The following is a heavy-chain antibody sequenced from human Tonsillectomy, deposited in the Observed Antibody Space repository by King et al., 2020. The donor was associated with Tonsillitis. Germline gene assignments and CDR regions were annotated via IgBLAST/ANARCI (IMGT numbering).Heavy chain of an antibody. CDR1: GGTFSSYA. V-gene: IGHV1-69*01. CDR3: ARGPGYCSGGSCYLNDF. CDR2: IIPIFGTA. Sequence: GQLVQSGAEVKKSGSSVKVSCKASGGTFSSYAINWVRQAPGQGLEWMGGIIPIFGTANYVQKFQGRVTITADESTSTVYMEMSSLRYEDTAVYYCARGPGYCSGGSCYLNDFWGQGTLVTVSS. J-gene: IGHJ4*02. D-gene: IGHD2-15*01.